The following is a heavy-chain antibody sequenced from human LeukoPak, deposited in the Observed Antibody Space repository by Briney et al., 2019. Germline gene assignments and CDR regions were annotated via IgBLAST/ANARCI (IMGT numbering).Heavy chain of an antibody. Sequence: SETLSLTCAVYGGSFSGYYWSWIRQPPGKGLEWIGEINHSGSTNYNPSLKSRVTISVDTSKNQFSLKLSSVTAADTAVYYCARHPYYTAFDIWGQGTMVTVSS. CDR3: ARHPYYTAFDI. CDR1: GGSFSGYY. V-gene: IGHV4-34*01. J-gene: IGHJ3*02. CDR2: INHSGST. D-gene: IGHD3-10*01.